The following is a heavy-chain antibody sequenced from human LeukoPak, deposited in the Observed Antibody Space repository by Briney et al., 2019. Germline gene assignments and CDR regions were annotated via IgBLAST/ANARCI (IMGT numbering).Heavy chain of an antibody. D-gene: IGHD5-24*01. Sequence: PGGSLRLSCAASGLTFSSYDIHWVRQAPGKGLEWVSSIGATGDTYYTDSVKGRFTISRDNSKNTLYLQMNSLRAEDTAVYYCARDLVGSEMATISWGQGTLVTVSS. V-gene: IGHV3-13*01. J-gene: IGHJ5*02. CDR1: GLTFSSYD. CDR3: ARDLVGSEMATIS. CDR2: IGATGDT.